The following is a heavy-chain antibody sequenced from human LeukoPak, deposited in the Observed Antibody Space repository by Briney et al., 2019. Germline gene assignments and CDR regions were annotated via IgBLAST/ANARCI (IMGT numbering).Heavy chain of an antibody. D-gene: IGHD5-12*01. J-gene: IGHJ4*02. CDR1: GFAFSVYW. CDR2: INQDGSKE. CDR3: VRDGGVSGYDLPDY. V-gene: IGHV3-7*01. Sequence: GGSLRLSCAPSGFAFSVYWMTWVRHAPGKGLEWVAHINQDGSKEHYMDSVKARFTISRDNAKNSLSLQMNSLRAEDTAVYYCVRDGGVSGYDLPDYWGQGTLVTVSS.